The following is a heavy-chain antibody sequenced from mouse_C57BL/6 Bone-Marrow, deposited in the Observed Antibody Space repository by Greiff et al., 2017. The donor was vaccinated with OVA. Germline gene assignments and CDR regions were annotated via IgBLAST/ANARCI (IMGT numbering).Heavy chain of an antibody. CDR2: ISYSGST. V-gene: IGHV3-1*01. CDR3: ARELRFYYFDY. Sequence: EVQLVESGPGMVKPSQSLSLTCTVTGYSITSGYEWHWIRHFPGNKLEWMGYISYSGSTNYNPSLKSRISITHDTSKNHFFLKLNSVTTEDTATYYCARELRFYYFDYWGQGTTLTVSS. J-gene: IGHJ2*01. CDR1: GYSITSGYE. D-gene: IGHD1-1*01.